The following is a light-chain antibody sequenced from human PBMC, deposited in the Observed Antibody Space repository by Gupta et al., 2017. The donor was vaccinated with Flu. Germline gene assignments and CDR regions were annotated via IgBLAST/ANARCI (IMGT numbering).Light chain of an antibody. CDR3: QQSFTVPYN. CDR2: IAS. J-gene: IGKJ2*01. Sequence: DIQMTQSPSSLSASVGDRVTITCRASQSVNGFLNWYQQKPGKAPKLLISIASSLRSGVPSSFSGSGSGTDHTLTINNRQPEDFAVYFCQQSFTVPYNFGLGTXLEIK. V-gene: IGKV1-39*01. CDR1: QSVNGF.